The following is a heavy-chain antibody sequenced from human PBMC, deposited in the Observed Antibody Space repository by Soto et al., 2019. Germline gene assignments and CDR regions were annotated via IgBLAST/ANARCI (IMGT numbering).Heavy chain of an antibody. J-gene: IGHJ4*02. D-gene: IGHD1-7*01. Sequence: QVQLQESGPGLVKPSETLSLPCTVSGGSISSSSYYWGWIRQPPGKGLEWIGSIYFMGNTHYNPSLKSRVTISVYTSKNQFSVKLSSVTAADTALYSCARRHNWNYMFDFWGQGTLVTVSS. CDR3: ARRHNWNYMFDF. CDR2: IYFMGNT. CDR1: GGSISSSSYY. V-gene: IGHV4-39*01.